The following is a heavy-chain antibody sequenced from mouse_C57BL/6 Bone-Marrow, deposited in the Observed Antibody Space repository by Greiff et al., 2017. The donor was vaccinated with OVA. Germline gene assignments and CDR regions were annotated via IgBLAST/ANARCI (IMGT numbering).Heavy chain of an antibody. V-gene: IGHV1-15*01. CDR3: TREVVAGDWYFDV. CDR1: GYTFTDYE. Sequence: VQLQQSGAELVRPGASVTLSCKASGYTFTDYEMHWVKQTPVHGLEWIGAIDPETGGTAYNQKFKGKAILTADKSSSTAYMELRSLTSEDSAVDYCTREVVAGDWYFDVWGTGTTVTVSS. J-gene: IGHJ1*03. CDR2: IDPETGGT. D-gene: IGHD1-1*01.